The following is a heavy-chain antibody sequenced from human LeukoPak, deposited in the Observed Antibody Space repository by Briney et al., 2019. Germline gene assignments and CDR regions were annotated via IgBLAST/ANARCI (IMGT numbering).Heavy chain of an antibody. V-gene: IGHV3-30-3*01. D-gene: IGHD3-10*01. CDR2: ISYDGSNK. CDR3: AKDAPDYYGSGSYFFDY. CDR1: GFTFSSYA. Sequence: GGSLRLSCAASGFTFSSYAVHWVRQAPGKGLEWVAVISYDGSNKYYADSVKGRFTISRDNSKNTLYLQMDSLRAEDTAVYYCAKDAPDYYGSGSYFFDYWGQGTLVTVSS. J-gene: IGHJ4*02.